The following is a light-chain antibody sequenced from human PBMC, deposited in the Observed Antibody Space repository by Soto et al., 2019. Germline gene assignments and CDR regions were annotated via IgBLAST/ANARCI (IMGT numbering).Light chain of an antibody. CDR2: RNN. CDR3: AAWDDSLSVWV. Sequence: SVMTQPPSASGTPGQRVTLSCSGSSSNIGSNYVYWYQQLPGTAPKLLIYRNNQRPSGVPDRFSGSKSGTSASLAISGLRSEDEADYYCAAWDDSLSVWVFGGGTKVTVL. CDR1: SSNIGSNY. V-gene: IGLV1-47*01. J-gene: IGLJ3*02.